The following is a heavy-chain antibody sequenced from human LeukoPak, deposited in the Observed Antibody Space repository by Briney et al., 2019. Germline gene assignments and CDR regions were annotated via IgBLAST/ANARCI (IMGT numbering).Heavy chain of an antibody. V-gene: IGHV3-30*02. CDR3: AKDPGASVSGFYMGV. CDR2: IWSDGNNR. Sequence: GGSPRLSCAASGFTFRNYGMHWVRQATGKGLEWVSFIWSDGNNRFYADSVKGRFTISRDNSKNMLYLQMDTLRAEDTALYYCAKDPGASVSGFYMGVWGKGTTVIVSS. CDR1: GFTFRNYG. J-gene: IGHJ6*03. D-gene: IGHD2-8*02.